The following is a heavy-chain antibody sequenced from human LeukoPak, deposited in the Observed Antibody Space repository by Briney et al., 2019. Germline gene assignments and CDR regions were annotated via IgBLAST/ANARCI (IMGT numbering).Heavy chain of an antibody. CDR2: IYPGDSDT. Sequence: GESLKISCKGSGYSFTSYWIGWVRPLPGKGLEWMGIIYPGDSDTRYSPSFQSQVTISADKSISTAYLEWSSLTASDTAIYYCARARHCASSSCIHDFWGPGTQVTVSS. J-gene: IGHJ4*02. D-gene: IGHD2-21*01. V-gene: IGHV5-51*01. CDR1: GYSFTSYW. CDR3: ARARHCASSSCIHDF.